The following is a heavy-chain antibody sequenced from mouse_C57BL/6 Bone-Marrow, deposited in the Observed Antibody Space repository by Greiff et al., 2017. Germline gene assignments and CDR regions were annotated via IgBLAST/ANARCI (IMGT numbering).Heavy chain of an antibody. J-gene: IGHJ4*01. CDR3: ARDGYHSYAMYY. CDR1: GYTFTDYN. CDR2: INPNTGGT. V-gene: IGHV1-22*01. Sequence: EVQLVESGPELVKPGASVKMSCKASGYTFTDYNMHWVKQSHGKSLEWIGYINPNTGGTSYNQKFKGKATLTVNKSSSTASMQLRSLTSDDSAVYYCARDGYHSYAMYYRGQETSVT. D-gene: IGHD2-3*01.